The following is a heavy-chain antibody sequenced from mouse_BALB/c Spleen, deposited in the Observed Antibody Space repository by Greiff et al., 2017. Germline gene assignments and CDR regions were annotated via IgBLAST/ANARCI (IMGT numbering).Heavy chain of an antibody. CDR1: GFTFSSYG. CDR3: ARGYDYDAMDY. J-gene: IGHJ4*01. V-gene: IGHV5-6-3*01. Sequence: EVMLVESGGGLVQPGGSLKLSCAASGFTFSSYGMSWVRQTPDKRLELVATINSNGGSTYYPDSVKGRFTISRDNARNILYLQMSSLRSEDTAMYYCARGYDYDAMDYWGQGTSVTVSS. CDR2: INSNGGST. D-gene: IGHD1-1*02.